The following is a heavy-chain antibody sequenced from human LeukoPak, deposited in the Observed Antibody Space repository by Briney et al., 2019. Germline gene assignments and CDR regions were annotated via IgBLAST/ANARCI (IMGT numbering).Heavy chain of an antibody. CDR3: ARGRNGYSSSWYVNY. CDR2: IYTSGST. J-gene: IGHJ4*02. CDR1: GGSISSYY. Sequence: SETLSLTCTVSGGSISSYYWSWIRQPAGKGLEWIGRIYTSGSTNYNPSLKSRVTMSVDTSKNQLSLKLSSVTAADTAVYYCARGRNGYSSSWYVNYWGQGTLVTVSS. V-gene: IGHV4-4*07. D-gene: IGHD6-13*01.